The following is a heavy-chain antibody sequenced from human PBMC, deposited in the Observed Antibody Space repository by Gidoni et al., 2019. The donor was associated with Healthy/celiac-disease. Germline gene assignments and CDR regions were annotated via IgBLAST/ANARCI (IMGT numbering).Heavy chain of an antibody. Sequence: QVQLQQWGAGLLKPSETLSLTCAVYGGSFSSYYWSWIRQPPGKGQEWIGEINQSGSTNYNPSLKSRVTISVDTSKNQFSLRLSSVTAADTAVYYCARGEVTYSSSWSPGGWFDPWGQGTLVTVSS. CDR3: ARGEVTYSSSWSPGGWFDP. CDR2: INQSGST. V-gene: IGHV4-34*01. D-gene: IGHD6-13*01. J-gene: IGHJ5*02. CDR1: GGSFSSYY.